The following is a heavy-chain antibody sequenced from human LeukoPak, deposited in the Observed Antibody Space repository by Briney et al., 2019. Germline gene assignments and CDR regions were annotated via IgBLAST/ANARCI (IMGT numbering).Heavy chain of an antibody. CDR1: GGTFSSYA. J-gene: IGHJ5*02. CDR2: INPNSGGT. V-gene: IGHV1-2*06. CDR3: ARGYSTRPNWFDP. D-gene: IGHD2-2*01. Sequence: ASVKVSCKASGGTFSSYAISWVRQAPGQGLEWMGRINPNSGGTNYAQKFQGRVTMTRDTSTSTAYMELSRLRSDDTAVYYCARGYSTRPNWFDPWGQGTLVTVSS.